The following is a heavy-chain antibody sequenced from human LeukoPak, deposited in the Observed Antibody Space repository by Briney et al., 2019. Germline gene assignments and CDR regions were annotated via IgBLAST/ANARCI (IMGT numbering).Heavy chain of an antibody. CDR1: GGSVISCSYY. CDR2: AYYTGST. Sequence: SDTLSLTCTVSGGSVISCSYYWIWIRQSPGKGLEGIGDAYYTGSTNYNPSLKSRVTMSVATSKFQFSMKLSSVPAADTAVYYCARAVYCSGGTCYTNYYYYMDVWGKGTTVTVS. D-gene: IGHD2-15*01. V-gene: IGHV4-61*01. CDR3: ARAVYCSGGTCYTNYYYYMDV. J-gene: IGHJ6*03.